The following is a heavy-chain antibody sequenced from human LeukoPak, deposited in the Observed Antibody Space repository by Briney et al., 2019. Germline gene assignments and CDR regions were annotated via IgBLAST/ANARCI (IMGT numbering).Heavy chain of an antibody. Sequence: GGSLRLSCAASGFTFSIYSMHWVRQAPGKGLEWVSYISSSSTTIYYAESVKGRFTISRDNAKNSLSLQMNSLRAEDTAVYYCARETVPYHYDTSGYFLNWFDPWGQGTLVTVSS. V-gene: IGHV3-48*01. CDR2: ISSSSTTI. D-gene: IGHD3-22*01. J-gene: IGHJ5*02. CDR3: ARETVPYHYDTSGYFLNWFDP. CDR1: GFTFSIYS.